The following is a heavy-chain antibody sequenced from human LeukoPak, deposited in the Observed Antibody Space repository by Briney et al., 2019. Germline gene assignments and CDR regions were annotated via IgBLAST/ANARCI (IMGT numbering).Heavy chain of an antibody. CDR2: ISSSSRYI. CDR3: ARELDCSGGSCYANAFDI. CDR1: GFTFSSYS. J-gene: IGHJ3*02. V-gene: IGHV3-21*01. Sequence: GGSLRLSCAASGFTFSSYSMNWVRQAPGKGLEWVSSISSSSRYIHYADSVKGRFTISRDNAKNSLYLQMNSLRAEDTAVYYCARELDCSGGSCYANAFDIWGQGTMVTVSS. D-gene: IGHD2-15*01.